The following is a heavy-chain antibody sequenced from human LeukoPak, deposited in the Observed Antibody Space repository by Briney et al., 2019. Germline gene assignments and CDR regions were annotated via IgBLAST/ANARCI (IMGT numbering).Heavy chain of an antibody. D-gene: IGHD2-2*01. J-gene: IGHJ5*02. V-gene: IGHV4-30-4*01. CDR2: IYYSGST. CDR3: ARVGYCSSTSCYLDSALWFDP. Sequence: PSETLSLTCTVSGGSISSGDYYWSWIRQPPGKGLEWIGYIYYSGSTYYNPSLKSRVTTSVDTSKNQFSLKLSSVTAADTAVYYCARVGYCSSTSCYLDSALWFDPWGQGTLVTVSS. CDR1: GGSISSGDYY.